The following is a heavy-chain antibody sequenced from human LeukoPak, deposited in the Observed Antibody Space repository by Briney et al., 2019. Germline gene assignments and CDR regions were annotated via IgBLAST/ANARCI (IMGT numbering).Heavy chain of an antibody. J-gene: IGHJ3*02. D-gene: IGHD5-12*01. Sequence: SETLSLTCTVSGGSISSYYWSWIRQPPGKRLEWIGYIYHSGTTNYNPSLESRVTKSVDKSENQLSLKLSSVTAADTAVYYCAKVRAQSGYDLGPLHPFDIWGQGTMVTVSP. CDR2: IYHSGTT. V-gene: IGHV4-59*01. CDR3: AKVRAQSGYDLGPLHPFDI. CDR1: GGSISSYY.